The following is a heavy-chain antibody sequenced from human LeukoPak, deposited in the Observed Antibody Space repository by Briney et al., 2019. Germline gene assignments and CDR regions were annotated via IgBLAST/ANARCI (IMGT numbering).Heavy chain of an antibody. Sequence: GGSLRLSCAASGFTFSIYGMHWVRQAPGKGLEWVAVIWYDGSNKYYADSVKGRFTISRDNSKNTLYLQMNSLRAEDTAVYYCARDSGQLAFDYWGQGTLVTVSS. V-gene: IGHV3-33*08. CDR1: GFTFSIYG. J-gene: IGHJ4*02. CDR2: IWYDGSNK. D-gene: IGHD6-6*01. CDR3: ARDSGQLAFDY.